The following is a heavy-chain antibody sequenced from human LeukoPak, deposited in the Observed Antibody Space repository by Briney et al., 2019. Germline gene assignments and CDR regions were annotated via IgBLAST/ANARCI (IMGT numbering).Heavy chain of an antibody. Sequence: GESLKISCKGSGYSFTSYWIGWVRQMPGKGLEWMGIIYPGDSDTRYSPSFKGQVTISADKSISTAYLQWSSLKASDTAMYYCARRRGYSYGHNYYYYYGMDVWGQGTTVTVSS. V-gene: IGHV5-51*01. CDR2: IYPGDSDT. D-gene: IGHD5-18*01. CDR1: GYSFTSYW. J-gene: IGHJ6*02. CDR3: ARRRGYSYGHNYYYYYGMDV.